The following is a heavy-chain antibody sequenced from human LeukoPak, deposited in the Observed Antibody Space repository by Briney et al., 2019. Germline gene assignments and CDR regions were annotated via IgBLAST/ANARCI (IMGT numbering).Heavy chain of an antibody. V-gene: IGHV1-69*04. CDR2: IIPILGIA. D-gene: IGHD3-10*01. CDR1: GGTFSSYA. J-gene: IGHJ4*02. Sequence: GASVKVSCKASGGTFSSYAISWVRQAPGQGLEWMGRIIPILGIANYAQKFQGRVTITADKSTSTAYMELSSLRSEDTAVYYCAREAMVRGVIHFDYWGQGTLVTVSS. CDR3: AREAMVRGVIHFDY.